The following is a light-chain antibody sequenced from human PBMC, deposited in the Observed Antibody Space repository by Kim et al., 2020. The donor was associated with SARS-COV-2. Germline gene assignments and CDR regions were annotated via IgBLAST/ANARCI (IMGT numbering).Light chain of an antibody. CDR1: SSDVGGYNY. Sequence: QSALTQPASVSGSPGQSITISCTGTSSDVGGYNYVSWDQQHPDKAPRLMIYDVSNRPSGVSDRFSGSKSGNTASLTISGLQAEDEAEYYCSSYTNSGIVVFGGGTQLTVL. CDR3: SSYTNSGIVV. CDR2: DVS. V-gene: IGLV2-14*03. J-gene: IGLJ2*01.